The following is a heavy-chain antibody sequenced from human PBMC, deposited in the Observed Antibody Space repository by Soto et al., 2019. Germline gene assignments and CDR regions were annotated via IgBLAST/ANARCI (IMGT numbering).Heavy chain of an antibody. CDR3: ARDGPVYGMDV. Sequence: QVQLQESGPGLVKPSQTLSLTCTVSGGSISSGGYYWSWLRQHPGKGLEWIGYIHYSGSTYYHQSLKSRVTISVDTSKHQVSLQLSSVTAADTAVYYCARDGPVYGMDVWGQGTTGTVSS. CDR1: GGSISSGGYY. J-gene: IGHJ6*02. V-gene: IGHV4-31*03. D-gene: IGHD2-2*01. CDR2: IHYSGST.